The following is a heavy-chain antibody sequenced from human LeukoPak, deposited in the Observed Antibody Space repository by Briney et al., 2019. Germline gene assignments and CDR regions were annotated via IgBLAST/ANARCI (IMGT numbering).Heavy chain of an antibody. CDR3: AREGYSYGYGVYGDAFDI. CDR2: IIPIFGTA. V-gene: IGHV1-69*05. D-gene: IGHD5-18*01. Sequence: SVKVSCKASGGTFSSYAISWVRQAPGQGLEWMGGIIPIFGTANYAQKFQGRVTITTDESTSTAYMELSSLRSEDTAVYYCAREGYSYGYGVYGDAFDIWGQGTMVTVSS. CDR1: GGTFSSYA. J-gene: IGHJ3*02.